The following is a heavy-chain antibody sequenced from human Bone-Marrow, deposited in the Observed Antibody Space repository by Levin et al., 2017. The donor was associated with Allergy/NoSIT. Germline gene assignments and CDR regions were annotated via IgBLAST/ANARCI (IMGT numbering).Heavy chain of an antibody. CDR2: MNPNSGNT. Sequence: ASVKVSCKASGYTFTSYDINWVRQATGQGLEWMGWMNPNSGNTGYAQKFQGRVTMTRNTSISTAYMELSSLRSEDTAVYYCARWTPITIFGVAGYGMDGWGQGTTVTVSS. V-gene: IGHV1-8*01. CDR3: ARWTPITIFGVAGYGMDG. D-gene: IGHD3-3*01. CDR1: GYTFTSYD. J-gene: IGHJ6*02.